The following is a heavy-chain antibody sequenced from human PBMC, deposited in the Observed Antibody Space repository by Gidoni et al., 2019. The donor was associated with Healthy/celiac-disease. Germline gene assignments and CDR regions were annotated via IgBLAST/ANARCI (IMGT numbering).Heavy chain of an antibody. CDR2: ISAYNGNT. CDR3: ARDRLTIFGVVTPGRYYMDV. CDR1: GYTFTRYG. Sequence: QVQLVQSGAEVKKPGASVKVSCKASGYTFTRYGISWVRQAPGQGLEWMGWISAYNGNTNYAQKLQGRVTMTTDTSTSTAYMELRSLRSDDTAVYYCARDRLTIFGVVTPGRYYMDVWGKGTTVTVSS. V-gene: IGHV1-18*01. D-gene: IGHD3-3*01. J-gene: IGHJ6*03.